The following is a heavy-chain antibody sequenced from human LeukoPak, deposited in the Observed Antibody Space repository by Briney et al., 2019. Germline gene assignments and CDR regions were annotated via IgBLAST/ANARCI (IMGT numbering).Heavy chain of an antibody. J-gene: IGHJ4*02. V-gene: IGHV1-69*13. D-gene: IGHD3-16*02. Sequence: GASVKVSCKASRGTFSSYAISWVRQAPGQGLEWMGGIIPIFGTANYAQKFQGRVTITADESTSTAYMELSSLRSDDTAVYYCARAELSHGDYWGQGTLVTVSS. CDR3: ARAELSHGDY. CDR1: RGTFSSYA. CDR2: IIPIFGTA.